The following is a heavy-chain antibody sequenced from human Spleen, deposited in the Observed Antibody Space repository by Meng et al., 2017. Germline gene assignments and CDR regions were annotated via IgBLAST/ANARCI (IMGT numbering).Heavy chain of an antibody. V-gene: IGHV3-74*01. Sequence: GESLKISCAASGFTFRANGMHWVRQAPGKGLVWVSRINSDGSSTSYADSVKGRFTISRDNAKNTLYLQMNSLRAEDTAVYYCARDLDSWGQGTLVTVSS. J-gene: IGHJ5*02. CDR1: GFTFRANG. CDR2: INSDGSST. CDR3: ARDLDS. D-gene: IGHD3-3*01.